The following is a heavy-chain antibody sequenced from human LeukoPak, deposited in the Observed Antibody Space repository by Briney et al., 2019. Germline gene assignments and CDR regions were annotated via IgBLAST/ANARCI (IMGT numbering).Heavy chain of an antibody. Sequence: GRSLRLSCAASGFTFSSYGMHWVRQAPGKGLEWVAVIWYDGSNKYYADSVKGRFTISRDNAENSLYLQMNSLRAEDTAVYYCARHSSGWYWYYFDYWGQGTLVTVSS. J-gene: IGHJ4*02. V-gene: IGHV3-33*01. CDR3: ARHSSGWYWYYFDY. CDR1: GFTFSSYG. D-gene: IGHD6-19*01. CDR2: IWYDGSNK.